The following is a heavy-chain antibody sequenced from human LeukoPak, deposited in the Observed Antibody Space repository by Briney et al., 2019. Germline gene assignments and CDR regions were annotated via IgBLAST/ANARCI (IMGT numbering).Heavy chain of an antibody. D-gene: IGHD1-14*01. CDR3: PPGGGRGSAP. V-gene: IGHV4-39*01. J-gene: IGHJ5*02. Sequence: PSETLSLTCTVSGGSISSSSYYWGWIRQPPGKGLEWIGSIYYSGSTYYNPSLKSRVTISVDTSKNQFSLKLSSVTAADTAVYSCPPGGGRGSAPGAQEPLVPVS. CDR1: GGSISSSSYY. CDR2: IYYSGST.